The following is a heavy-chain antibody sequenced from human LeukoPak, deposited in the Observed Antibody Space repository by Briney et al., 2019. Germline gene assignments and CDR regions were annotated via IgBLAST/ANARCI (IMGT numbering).Heavy chain of an antibody. J-gene: IGHJ4*02. D-gene: IGHD3-9*01. V-gene: IGHV1-69*13. CDR3: ARAQTSLRYFDWFYFDY. CDR2: IIPIFGTA. CDR1: GGTFSSYA. Sequence: SVKVSCKTSGGTFSSYAISWVRQAPGQGLEWMGGIIPIFGTANYAQKFQGRVTITADESTSTAYMELSSLRSEDTAVYYCARAQTSLRYFDWFYFDYWGQGTLVTVSS.